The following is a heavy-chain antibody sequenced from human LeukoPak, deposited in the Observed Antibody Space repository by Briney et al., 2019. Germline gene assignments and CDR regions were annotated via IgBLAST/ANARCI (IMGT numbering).Heavy chain of an antibody. J-gene: IGHJ4*02. CDR1: GFTFSNYA. CDR2: ISGSGDSS. Sequence: PGGSLRLSCAASGFTFSNYAMSWVRQAPGKGLEWVSAISGSGDSSYYVDSVKGRFTISRDSSKSTLYLQMNSLRAEDTAIYYCAKGRCTGGRCSGFDCWGQGTLVTVSS. V-gene: IGHV3-23*01. D-gene: IGHD2-8*02. CDR3: AKGRCTGGRCSGFDC.